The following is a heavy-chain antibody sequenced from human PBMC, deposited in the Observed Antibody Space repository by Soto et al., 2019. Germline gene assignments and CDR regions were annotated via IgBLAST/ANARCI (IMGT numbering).Heavy chain of an antibody. CDR3: AKTALGWFDP. J-gene: IGHJ5*02. CDR2: IFNSGRSGST. CDR1: GGSISRYY. Sequence: QVQLQESGPGLVKPSETLSLTCSVSGGSISRYYWSWIRQPPGKGLEWIGYIFNSGRSGSTNYNPSLKSRVTISVDTSKNQFSLKLNSVTAADTAVYYCAKTALGWFDPWGQGTLFTVSS. D-gene: IGHD1-1*01. V-gene: IGHV4-59*01.